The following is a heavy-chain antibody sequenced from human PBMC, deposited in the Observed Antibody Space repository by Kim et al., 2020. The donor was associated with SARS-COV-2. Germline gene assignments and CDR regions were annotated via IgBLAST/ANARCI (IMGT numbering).Heavy chain of an antibody. CDR2: INAANGNT. V-gene: IGHV1-3*01. CDR3: ARGANCRGGICFPPGGY. J-gene: IGHJ4*02. CDR1: GYSFTAYT. D-gene: IGHD2-15*01. Sequence: ASVKVSCKASGYSFTAYTIHWVRQAPGQRLEWMGWINAANGNTEFSQKFQGRVTSSRDTSATTVHMEVSSLGYEDTAVYYCARGANCRGGICFPPGGYWGQGTLVIVSS.